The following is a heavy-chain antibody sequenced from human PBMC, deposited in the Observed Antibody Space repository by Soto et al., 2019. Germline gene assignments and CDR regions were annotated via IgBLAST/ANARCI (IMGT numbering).Heavy chain of an antibody. CDR3: ARGTVVTHFDY. CDR2: INAGNGNT. D-gene: IGHD2-15*01. Sequence: QVQLVQSGAEEQKPGASVKVSCKASGYTFTSYAMHWVRQAPGQRLEWMGWINAGNGNTKYSQKFQGRVTITRDTSASTAYMELSSLRSEDTAVYSCARGTVVTHFDYWGQGTLVTVSS. V-gene: IGHV1-3*05. J-gene: IGHJ4*02. CDR1: GYTFTSYA.